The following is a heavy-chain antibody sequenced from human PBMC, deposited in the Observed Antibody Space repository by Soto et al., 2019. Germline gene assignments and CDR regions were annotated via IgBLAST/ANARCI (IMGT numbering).Heavy chain of an antibody. CDR2: INTNTGNP. J-gene: IGHJ6*02. D-gene: IGHD3-22*01. CDR1: GYTFTSYA. Sequence: ASVKVSCKASGYTFTSYAMNWVRQAPGQGLEWMGWINTNTGNPTHAQGFTGRFVFSLDTSVSTAYLQICSLKAEDTAVYYCAREGSAYYYDSSGYHSHYYYYGMDVWGQGTTVTVSS. CDR3: AREGSAYYYDSSGYHSHYYYYGMDV. V-gene: IGHV7-4-1*01.